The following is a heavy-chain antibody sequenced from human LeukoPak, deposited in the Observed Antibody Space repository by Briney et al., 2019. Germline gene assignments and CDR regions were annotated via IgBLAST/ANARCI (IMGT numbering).Heavy chain of an antibody. J-gene: IGHJ4*02. D-gene: IGHD2-2*01. V-gene: IGHV3-21*01. CDR1: GFSFSASS. CDR3: ARGRGCSSMSCYPDY. Sequence: GGSLRLSCAASGFSFSASSINWVRQAPGKGLGWVSSISPGSSYRHYADSVKGRFTISRDNAKSSLYLQMNSLGAEDTALYYCARGRGCSSMSCYPDYWGQGTLVTVSS. CDR2: ISPGSSYR.